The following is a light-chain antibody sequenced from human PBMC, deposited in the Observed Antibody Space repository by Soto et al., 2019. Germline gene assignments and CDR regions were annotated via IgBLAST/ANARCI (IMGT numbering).Light chain of an antibody. J-gene: IGKJ5*01. Sequence: EIVMTQSPVTLSVSPGERVTLSCRASQSVSNNLAWYQQKSGQAPRLLIYGASTRVTGIPARFSGSGSGTEFTLTISSLESEDFGIYYCQQYNNWPPVTFGQGTRLDIK. CDR2: GAS. CDR3: QQYNNWPPVT. CDR1: QSVSNN. V-gene: IGKV3-15*01.